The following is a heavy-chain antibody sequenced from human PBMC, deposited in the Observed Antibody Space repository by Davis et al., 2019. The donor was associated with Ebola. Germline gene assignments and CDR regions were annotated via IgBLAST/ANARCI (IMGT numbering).Heavy chain of an antibody. CDR2: IHYRGSY. J-gene: IGHJ4*02. D-gene: IGHD4-23*01. CDR3: ARHLSYGGNPGKYYFDN. CDR1: GGSISNYY. V-gene: IGHV4-59*08. Sequence: MPSETLSLTFPVSGGSISNYYWSWIRQPPGKGLEWIGYIHYRGSYNYNPSLNSRVTMSAATSKNQFYLKLNSVIAADTAMYYCARHLSYGGNPGKYYFDNWGQGTLVSVYS.